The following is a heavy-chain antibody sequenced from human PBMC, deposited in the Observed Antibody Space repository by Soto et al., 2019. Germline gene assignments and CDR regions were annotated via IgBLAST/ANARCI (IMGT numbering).Heavy chain of an antibody. CDR3: AREVGYYYDSSGLNWFDP. CDR2: IYHSGST. CDR1: GYSISSGYY. J-gene: IGHJ5*02. D-gene: IGHD3-22*01. Sequence: SETLSLTCAVSGYSISSGYYWGWIRPPPGKGLEGSGSIYHSGSTYYNPSLKSRVTISVDTSKNQFSLKLSSVTAADTAVYYCAREVGYYYDSSGLNWFDPWGQGTLVTVSS. V-gene: IGHV4-38-2*02.